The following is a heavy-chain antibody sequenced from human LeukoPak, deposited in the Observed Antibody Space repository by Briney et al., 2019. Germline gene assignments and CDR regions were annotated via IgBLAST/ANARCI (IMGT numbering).Heavy chain of an antibody. Sequence: GGPLRLSCAASGFTFSSYCMSWVRQAPGKGLEWVAYIKQDGSEKYYVDSVKGRFTISRDNAKNSLYLQMNSLRAEDTAVYYCARDLADIVGVPAAMPLDYWGQGTLVTVSS. CDR1: GFTFSSYC. D-gene: IGHD2-2*01. V-gene: IGHV3-7*01. CDR2: IKQDGSEK. CDR3: ARDLADIVGVPAAMPLDY. J-gene: IGHJ4*02.